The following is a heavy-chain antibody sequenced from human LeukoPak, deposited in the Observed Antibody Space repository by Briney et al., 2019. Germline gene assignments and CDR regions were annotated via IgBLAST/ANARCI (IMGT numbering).Heavy chain of an antibody. J-gene: IGHJ3*02. CDR3: AATYYDILTGYYFGTFDI. CDR2: IIPIFGTA. CDR1: GGTFSSYA. V-gene: IGHV1-69*13. Sequence: ASVKVSCKASGGTFSSYAISWVRQAPGQGLEWMGGIIPIFGTANYAQKFQGRVTITADESTSTAYMELSSLRSEDTAVYYCAATYYDILTGYYFGTFDIWGQGTMVTVFS. D-gene: IGHD3-9*01.